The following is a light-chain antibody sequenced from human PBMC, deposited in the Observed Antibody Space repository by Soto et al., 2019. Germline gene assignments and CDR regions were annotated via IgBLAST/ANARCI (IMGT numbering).Light chain of an antibody. J-gene: IGLJ3*02. Sequence: QSVLTQPRSVSGSPGQSVTISCTGTSSDVGGYDYVSWYQQHPGKAPKLMIYDVSKRPSEVPDRFSGSKSGNTASLTISGLQAEDEADYYCCSYAGSFTNWVFGGGTKLTVL. CDR2: DVS. CDR3: CSYAGSFTNWV. V-gene: IGLV2-11*01. CDR1: SSDVGGYDY.